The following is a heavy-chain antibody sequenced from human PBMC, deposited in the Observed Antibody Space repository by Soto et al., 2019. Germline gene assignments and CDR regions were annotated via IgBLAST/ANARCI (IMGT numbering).Heavy chain of an antibody. CDR1: GFTFPSSA. D-gene: IGHD6-13*01. V-gene: IGHV1-58*01. CDR3: AAESRSSSWLFDY. J-gene: IGHJ4*02. CDR2: IVVGSGNT. Sequence: ASVKVSCKASGFTFPSSAVQWVRQARGQRLEWIGWIVVGSGNTNYAQKFQERVTITRDMSTSTAYMELSSLRSEDTAVYYCAAESRSSSWLFDYWGQGTLVTVSS.